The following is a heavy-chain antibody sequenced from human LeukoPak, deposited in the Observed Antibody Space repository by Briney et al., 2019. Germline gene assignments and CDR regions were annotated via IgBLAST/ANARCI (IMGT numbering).Heavy chain of an antibody. D-gene: IGHD3-10*01. CDR1: GFTFNSYW. CDR2: INQDGTEK. J-gene: IGHJ4*02. CDR3: AKLAKYFYGSETYYFFEH. V-gene: IGHV3-7*01. Sequence: PGGSLRLSCAASGFTFNSYWMTWVRQAPGKGLEWVANINQDGTEKYYVDSVKGRFTISRDNAKNSLYLQMNSLRVEDTAVYYCAKLAKYFYGSETYYFFEHWGQGTPVTASS.